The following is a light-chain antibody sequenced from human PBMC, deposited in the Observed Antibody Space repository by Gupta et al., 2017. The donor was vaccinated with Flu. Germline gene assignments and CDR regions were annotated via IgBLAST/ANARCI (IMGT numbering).Light chain of an antibody. J-gene: IGKJ5*01. CDR2: GAS. V-gene: IGKV3-20*01. CDR3: QQYDGSPSLT. CDR1: QSISSRY. Sequence: TLSLSPGERATLSCRASQSISSRYLDWYQQKPGQAPRLLIYGASNRATGIPDRFSGSGSGTDFTLTINIMEPEDFAIYYCQQYDGSPSLTFGQGTRLEIK.